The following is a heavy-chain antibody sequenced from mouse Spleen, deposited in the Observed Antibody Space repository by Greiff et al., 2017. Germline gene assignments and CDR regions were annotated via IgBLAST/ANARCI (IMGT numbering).Heavy chain of an antibody. D-gene: IGHD3-1*01. J-gene: IGHJ4*01. V-gene: IGHV1-52*01. Sequence: QVQLQQPGAELVRPGSSVKLSCKASGYTFTSYWMHWVKQRPIQGLEWIGNIDPSDSETHYNQKFKDKATLTVDKSSSTAYMQLSSLTSEDSAVYYCARSGGLGLLAMDYWGQGTSVTVSS. CDR1: GYTFTSYW. CDR3: ARSGGLGLLAMDY. CDR2: IDPSDSET.